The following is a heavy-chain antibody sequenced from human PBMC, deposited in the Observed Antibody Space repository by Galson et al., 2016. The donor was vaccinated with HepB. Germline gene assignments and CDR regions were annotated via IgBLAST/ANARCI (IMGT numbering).Heavy chain of an antibody. CDR1: GFTFSHYA. V-gene: IGHV3-48*01. CDR2: ISSSGTTI. Sequence: SLRLSCAASGFTFSHYAMAWVRQAPGKGLEWVSYISSSGTTIYYADSVKGRFTISRDNSKKTLYLQMNSLRPEDTAVYYCAREPVRLDDLLTGPPKNPDYWGQGTLVTVSS. J-gene: IGHJ4*02. D-gene: IGHD3-9*01. CDR3: AREPVRLDDLLTGPPKNPDY.